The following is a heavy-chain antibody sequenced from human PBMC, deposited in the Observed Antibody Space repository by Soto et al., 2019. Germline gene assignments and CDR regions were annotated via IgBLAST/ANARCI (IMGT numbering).Heavy chain of an antibody. Sequence: VGSLRLSCVVSVFPFGANAMSWVRQAPGKGLEWVSGLSNTGRRTYYADSVKGRFTISRDNSKNTVYLQMNSLRVEDTAVYYCATEMGASRGPFDNWGQGTLVTVSS. CDR3: ATEMGASRGPFDN. J-gene: IGHJ4*02. V-gene: IGHV3-23*01. D-gene: IGHD3-10*01. CDR2: LSNTGRRT. CDR1: VFPFGANA.